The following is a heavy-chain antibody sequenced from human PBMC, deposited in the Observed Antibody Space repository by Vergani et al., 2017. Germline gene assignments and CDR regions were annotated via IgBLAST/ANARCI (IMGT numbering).Heavy chain of an antibody. CDR2: IYYSGST. CDR1: GGSISSYY. Sequence: QVQLQESGPGLVKPSETLSLTCTVSGGSISSYYWSWIRQPPGKGLEWFGYIYYSGSTNYNPSLKSRVTISVDTSKNQFSLKLSSVTAADTAVYYCARWDYGSGSGWFDPWGQGTLVTVSS. D-gene: IGHD3-10*01. V-gene: IGHV4-59*12. CDR3: ARWDYGSGSGWFDP. J-gene: IGHJ5*02.